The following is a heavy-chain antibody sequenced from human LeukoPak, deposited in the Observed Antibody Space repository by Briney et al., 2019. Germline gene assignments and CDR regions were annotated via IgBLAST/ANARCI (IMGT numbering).Heavy chain of an antibody. CDR2: INPDGSEK. CDR3: AKGSPYSSSWYGYYFDY. Sequence: GGSLRLSCAASGFTFGSYWMSWVRQAPGQGLQWVANINPDGSEKYYVDSVKGRFTISRDNAENSLYLQMNSLRAEDTAVYYCAKGSPYSSSWYGYYFDYWGQGTLVTVSS. J-gene: IGHJ4*02. CDR1: GFTFGSYW. D-gene: IGHD6-13*01. V-gene: IGHV3-7*03.